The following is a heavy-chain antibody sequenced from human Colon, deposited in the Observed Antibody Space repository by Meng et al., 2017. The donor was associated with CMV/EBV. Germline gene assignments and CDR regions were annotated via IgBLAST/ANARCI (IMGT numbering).Heavy chain of an antibody. CDR1: GYSFTTYG. CDR2: INGYNGAT. D-gene: IGHD1-26*01. Sequence: ASVKVSCKASGYSFTTYGVTWVRQAPGQGLECLGWINGYNGATIYAQKFQGRVTMTTDTSTTTAYMELRGLTSDDTVVYYCARRPITTYYQFNLGVWGQGTTVTVSS. J-gene: IGHJ6*02. V-gene: IGHV1-18*01. CDR3: ARRPITTYYQFNLGV.